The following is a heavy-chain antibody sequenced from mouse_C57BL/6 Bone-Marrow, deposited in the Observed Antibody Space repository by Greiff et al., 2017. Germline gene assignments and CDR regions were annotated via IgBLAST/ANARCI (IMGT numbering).Heavy chain of an antibody. J-gene: IGHJ4*01. D-gene: IGHD1-1*01. CDR1: GFTFSDYG. CDR3: VRWPLYLGRLYYAMDY. Sequence: EVMLVESGGGLVKPGGSLKLSCAASGFTFSDYGMHWVRQAPEKGLEWVAYISSGSSTIYYADTLKGRFTISRDNAKNTLFLQMTSLMSEDTAMYYCVRWPLYLGRLYYAMDYWGQGTSVTVSS. CDR2: ISSGSSTI. V-gene: IGHV5-17*01.